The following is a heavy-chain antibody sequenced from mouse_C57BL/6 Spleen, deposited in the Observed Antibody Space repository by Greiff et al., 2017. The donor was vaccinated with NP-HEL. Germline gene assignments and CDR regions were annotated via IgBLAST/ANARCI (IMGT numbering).Heavy chain of an antibody. CDR2: INPSSGYT. CDR3: APCGNYDAMDY. Sequence: VQLQQSGAELAKPGASVKLSCKASGYTFTSYWMHWVKQRPGQGLEWIGYINPSSGYTKYNQKFKDKATLPADKSSSTAYMQLSSLTYEDSAVYYCAPCGNYDAMDYWGQGTSVTVSS. J-gene: IGHJ4*01. V-gene: IGHV1-7*01. CDR1: GYTFTSYW. D-gene: IGHD2-1*01.